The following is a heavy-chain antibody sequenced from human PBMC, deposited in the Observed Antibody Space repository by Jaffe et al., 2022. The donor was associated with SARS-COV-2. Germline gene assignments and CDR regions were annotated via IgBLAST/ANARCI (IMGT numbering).Heavy chain of an antibody. Sequence: EVQLVESGGGLVQPGGSLRLSCAASGFTFSNYWLSWVRQPPGKGLEWVANLKQDGSVKYYVDSVKGRFTISRDNARNSVYLQMNSLRAEDTAIYYCARIGYSSSSFDYWGQGALVTVSS. J-gene: IGHJ4*02. CDR1: GFTFSNYW. CDR3: ARIGYSSSSFDY. V-gene: IGHV3-7*01. D-gene: IGHD6-6*01. CDR2: LKQDGSVK.